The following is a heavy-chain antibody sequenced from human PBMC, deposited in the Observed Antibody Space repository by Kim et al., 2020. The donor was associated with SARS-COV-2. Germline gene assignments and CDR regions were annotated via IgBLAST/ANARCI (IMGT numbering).Heavy chain of an antibody. J-gene: IGHJ5*02. Sequence: GGSLRLSCAASEFTFSSYAMDWVRQVPGKGLEWVSSIHGSGNTFYAGSVKGRFTISRDNSRDTLYLQMNNLRAEDTAVYYCAKLNRANLDWMPYDSWGQGTLVIV. CDR1: EFTFSSYA. CDR3: AKLNRANLDWMPYDS. CDR2: IHGSGNT. D-gene: IGHD3-9*01. V-gene: IGHV3-23*01.